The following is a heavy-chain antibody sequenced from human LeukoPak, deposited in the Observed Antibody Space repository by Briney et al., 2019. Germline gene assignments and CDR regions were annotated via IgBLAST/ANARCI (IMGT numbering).Heavy chain of an antibody. D-gene: IGHD3-10*01. J-gene: IGHJ4*02. V-gene: IGHV1-18*01. Sequence: ASVKVSCKASGYTFTSYGISWVRQAPGQGLEWMGWISAYNGNTNYAQKLQGRVTMTTDTSTSTAYMELRSLRSDDTAVYYCARVRLELYYGSGSLSPYYFDYWGQGTLVTVSS. CDR1: GYTFTSYG. CDR2: ISAYNGNT. CDR3: ARVRLELYYGSGSLSPYYFDY.